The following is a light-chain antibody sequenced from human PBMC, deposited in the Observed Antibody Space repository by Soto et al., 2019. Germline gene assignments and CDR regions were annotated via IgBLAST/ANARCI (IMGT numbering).Light chain of an antibody. Sequence: DIQMTQSPSTLSASVGDRVTISCRASQSVGSNLAWYQQKPGKVPKLLIFQASTLEPGVPSRFSGSGSGPEFILSISRLQPADFATYYCLHYDVYPYAFGQGTKVEMK. V-gene: IGKV1-5*03. CDR1: QSVGSN. CDR2: QAS. J-gene: IGKJ2*01. CDR3: LHYDVYPYA.